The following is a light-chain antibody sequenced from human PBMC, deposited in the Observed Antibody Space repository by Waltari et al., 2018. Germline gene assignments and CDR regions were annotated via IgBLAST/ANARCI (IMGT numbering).Light chain of an antibody. CDR1: QRIINW. V-gene: IGKV1-5*03. CDR3: QQYNSYSLLT. J-gene: IGKJ4*01. CDR2: KAS. Sequence: CRASQRIINWLAWYQQKPGKAPKLLIYKASTLESGVPSRFSGSGSGTEFTLTISSLQPDDFATYYCQQYNSYSLLTFGGGTKVEIK.